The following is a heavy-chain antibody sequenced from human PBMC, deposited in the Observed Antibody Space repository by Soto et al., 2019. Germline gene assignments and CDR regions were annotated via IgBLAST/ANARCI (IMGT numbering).Heavy chain of an antibody. J-gene: IGHJ4*02. D-gene: IGHD3-10*01. V-gene: IGHV3-23*01. Sequence: EVQLLESGGGLVPPGGPLRLSCAASGFTFNNFAMIWVRQAPGKGLQWVSAISASGANTFYADSVKGRFTVSRDNSKNTLFLQVNSLSAEDTAVYYCAKLINSGSYYWGQGTLVTVSS. CDR1: GFTFNNFA. CDR2: ISASGANT. CDR3: AKLINSGSYY.